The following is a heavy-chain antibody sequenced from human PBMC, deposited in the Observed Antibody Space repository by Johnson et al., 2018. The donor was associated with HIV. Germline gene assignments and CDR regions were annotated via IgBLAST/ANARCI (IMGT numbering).Heavy chain of an antibody. CDR3: ARATRSSSSGRHDAFDI. J-gene: IGHJ3*02. CDR2: ISYDGSNK. D-gene: IGHD6-6*01. Sequence: QMQLVESGGGVVQPGRSLRLSCAASGFTFSSYAMHWVRQAPGKGLEWVAVISYDGSNKYYADSVKGRFTISRDNSKNTLYLQMNSLRAEDTAVYYCARATRSSSSGRHDAFDIWGQGTMVTVSS. V-gene: IGHV3-30*04. CDR1: GFTFSSYA.